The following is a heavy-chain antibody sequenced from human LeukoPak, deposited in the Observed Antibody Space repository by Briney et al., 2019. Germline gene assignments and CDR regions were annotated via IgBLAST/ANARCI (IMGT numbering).Heavy chain of an antibody. Sequence: GGSLRLSCAASGFTFSSYGMHWVRQAPGKGLEWVAFIRYDGSNKYYADSVKGRFTISRDNAKNSLFLQMNSLRAEDTAVYYCARDGSGRVPEMSAPDYWGQGTLVTVSS. D-gene: IGHD3-10*01. J-gene: IGHJ4*02. CDR3: ARDGSGRVPEMSAPDY. V-gene: IGHV3-30*02. CDR2: IRYDGSNK. CDR1: GFTFSSYG.